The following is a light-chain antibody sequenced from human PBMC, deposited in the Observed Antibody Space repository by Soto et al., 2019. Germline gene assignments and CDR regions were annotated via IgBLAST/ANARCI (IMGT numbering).Light chain of an antibody. CDR1: QSISRY. Sequence: EIVLTQSPATLSLSPGDRATLSCRASQSISRYLAWYQQRPGQAPRLLIYDASNRATGIPARFSGSGSGTDFTLTISSLEPEDFALYYCQQRSNWLHPTFGGGTKVDI. CDR2: DAS. CDR3: QQRSNWLHPT. V-gene: IGKV3-11*01. J-gene: IGKJ4*01.